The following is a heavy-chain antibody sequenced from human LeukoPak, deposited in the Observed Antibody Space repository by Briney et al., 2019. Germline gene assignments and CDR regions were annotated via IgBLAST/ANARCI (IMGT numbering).Heavy chain of an antibody. V-gene: IGHV3-48*03. CDR3: ARKYCSSTSCLFDY. D-gene: IGHD2-2*01. Sequence: GGSLRLSCAASGFTFSSYEMNWVRQAPGKGLEWVSYISSSGTLIYNADSVKGRFTISRDNARNSLYLQMNSLRAEDTAVYYCARKYCSSTSCLFDYWGQGTLVTVSS. CDR1: GFTFSSYE. J-gene: IGHJ4*02. CDR2: ISSSGTLI.